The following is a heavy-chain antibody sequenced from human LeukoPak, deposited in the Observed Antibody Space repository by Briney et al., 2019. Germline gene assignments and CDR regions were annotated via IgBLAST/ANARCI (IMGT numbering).Heavy chain of an antibody. D-gene: IGHD2-21*01. CDR2: ISGSGGST. V-gene: IGHV3-23*01. Sequence: GGSLRLSCAASGFTFSSYAMSWVRQAPGKGLEWVSAISGSGGSTYYADSVKGRFTISRDNSKNTLYLQMNSLRAEDTAVYYCTIDRIHGGEDYWGRGTLVTVSS. CDR3: TIDRIHGGEDY. CDR1: GFTFSSYA. J-gene: IGHJ4*02.